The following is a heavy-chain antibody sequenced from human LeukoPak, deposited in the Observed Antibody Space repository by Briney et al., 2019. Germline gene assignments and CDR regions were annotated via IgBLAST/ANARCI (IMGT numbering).Heavy chain of an antibody. CDR3: APEKRTYYYDSSGYSLGY. V-gene: IGHV3-33*01. CDR2: IWPDGSIK. J-gene: IGHJ4*02. CDR1: GFPFSSYG. Sequence: GRSLRLSCTASGFPFSSYGMHWVRQAPGKGLVWVTVIWPDGSIKYYADSVKGRFTISRDNSKNTLYLQMNSLRAEDTAVYYCAPEKRTYYYDSSGYSLGYWGQGTLVTVSS. D-gene: IGHD3-22*01.